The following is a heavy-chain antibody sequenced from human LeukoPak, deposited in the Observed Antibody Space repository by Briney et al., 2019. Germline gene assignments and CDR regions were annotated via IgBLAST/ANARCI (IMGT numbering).Heavy chain of an antibody. J-gene: IGHJ4*02. CDR2: ISSSGSTT. V-gene: IGHV3-48*01. D-gene: IGHD2-2*01. CDR3: ASYCSTTSCYAVDY. Sequence: GGSLRLSCAASAFTFSSYSMNWVRQAPGKGLEWVSYISSSGSTTYYADSVKGRFTISRDNAKNSLYLQMNSLRAEDTAAYYCASYCSTTSCYAVDYWGQGALVTVSS. CDR1: AFTFSSYS.